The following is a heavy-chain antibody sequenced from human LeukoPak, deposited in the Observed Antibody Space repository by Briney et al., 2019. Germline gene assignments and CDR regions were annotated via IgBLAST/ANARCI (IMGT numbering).Heavy chain of an antibody. CDR1: GGTFSSYA. V-gene: IGHV1-69*05. CDR3: ASSPGLERRLDFDY. D-gene: IGHD1-1*01. J-gene: IGHJ4*02. CDR2: IIPIFGTA. Sequence: SVKVSCKASGGTFSSYAISWVRQAPGQGLEWMGGIIPIFGTANYAQKFQGRVTITTDESTSTAYMELSSLRSEDTAVYYRASSPGLERRLDFDYWGQGTLVTVSS.